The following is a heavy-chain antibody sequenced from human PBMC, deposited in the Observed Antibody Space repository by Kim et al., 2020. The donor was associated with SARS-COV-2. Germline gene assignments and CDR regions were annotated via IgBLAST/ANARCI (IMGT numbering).Heavy chain of an antibody. D-gene: IGHD3-16*01. CDR2: IYPGDSDT. V-gene: IGHV5-51*01. J-gene: IGHJ3*02. CDR1: GYSFTSYW. Sequence: GESLKISCKGSGYSFTSYWIGWVRQMPGKGLEWMGIIYPGDSDTRYSPSFQGQVTISADKSISTAYLQWSSLKASDTAMYYCARHPRPYVWGSTTDAFDIWGQGTMVTVSS. CDR3: ARHPRPYVWGSTTDAFDI.